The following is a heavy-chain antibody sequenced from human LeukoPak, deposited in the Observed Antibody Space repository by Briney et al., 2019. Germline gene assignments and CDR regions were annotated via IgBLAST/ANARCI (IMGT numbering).Heavy chain of an antibody. CDR1: GFTFSSYW. CDR2: IYYSGST. Sequence: GSLRLSCAASGFTFSSYWMHWVRQAPGKGLEWIGSIYYSGSTYYNPSLKSRVTISVDTSKNQFSLKLSSVTAADTAVYYCARSGIVGANPDAFDIWGQGTMVTVSS. V-gene: IGHV4-39*01. D-gene: IGHD1-26*01. J-gene: IGHJ3*02. CDR3: ARSGIVGANPDAFDI.